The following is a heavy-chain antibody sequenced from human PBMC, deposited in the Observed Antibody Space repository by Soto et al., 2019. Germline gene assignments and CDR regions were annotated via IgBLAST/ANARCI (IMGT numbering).Heavy chain of an antibody. Sequence: SQTLSLTCAISGDSVSSDSAAWNWIRQSPSRGLEWLGRTYYRSKWYNEYAPSVKSRITIDPDTSKNQLSLQLSSVTPEYTAVNYAARSIVFIPVDGMVNFSYDYGMDVWGQGTTVTAS. V-gene: IGHV6-1*01. CDR3: ARSIVFIPVDGMVNFSYDYGMDV. J-gene: IGHJ6*02. D-gene: IGHD6-19*01. CDR2: TYYRSKWYN. CDR1: GDSVSSDSAA.